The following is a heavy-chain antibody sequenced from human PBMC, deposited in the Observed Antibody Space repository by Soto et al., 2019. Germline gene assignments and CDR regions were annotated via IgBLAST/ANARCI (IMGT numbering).Heavy chain of an antibody. CDR3: ARVRGIEVAGHSWFDP. D-gene: IGHD6-19*01. CDR1: GGSISSDYY. Sequence: QVQLQESGPGLVKPSQTLSLTCTVSGGSISSDYYWRWIRQPPGKGLEWIGYSYYRGSTHYNPSLKSRVTISLDPCKNQFSLNLGSVTAADTAVYYCARVRGIEVAGHSWFDPWGQGTLVTVSS. J-gene: IGHJ5*02. V-gene: IGHV4-30-4*01. CDR2: SYYRGST.